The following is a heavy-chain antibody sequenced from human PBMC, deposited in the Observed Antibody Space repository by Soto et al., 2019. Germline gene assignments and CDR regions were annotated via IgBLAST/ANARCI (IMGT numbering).Heavy chain of an antibody. Sequence: QVRLQESGPGLVKPSETLSLTCSVSGDSISSYYWSWIRQPPGKGLEWIGYMYNTGSTIYNPSLKSRDTISVDTSKNQFSLKLNSVTAADTAVYYCARDLWGYCGADCYPLDVWGQGTTVTVSS. V-gene: IGHV4-59*01. J-gene: IGHJ6*02. CDR2: MYNTGST. CDR3: ARDLWGYCGADCYPLDV. CDR1: GDSISSYY. D-gene: IGHD2-21*02.